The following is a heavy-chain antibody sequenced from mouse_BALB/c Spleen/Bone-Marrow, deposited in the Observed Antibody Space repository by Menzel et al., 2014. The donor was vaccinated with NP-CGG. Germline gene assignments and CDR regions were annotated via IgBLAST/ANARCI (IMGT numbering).Heavy chain of an antibody. Sequence: QVQLQQSGPELVKPGASVKMSCKASGYSFTSYYIHWVKQRPGQVLEWIGWIFPGSDNTKYNEKFEGKATLTADTSSSTAYMHLSSLTSEDSAVYFCARDWDEYYFDYWGQGTTLTVSS. CDR3: ARDWDEYYFDY. CDR2: IFPGSDNT. J-gene: IGHJ2*01. D-gene: IGHD4-1*01. CDR1: GYSFTSYY. V-gene: IGHV1-66*01.